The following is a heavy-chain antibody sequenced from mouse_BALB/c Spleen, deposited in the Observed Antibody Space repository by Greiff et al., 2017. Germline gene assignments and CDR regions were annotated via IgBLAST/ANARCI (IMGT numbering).Heavy chain of an antibody. Sequence: EVQVVESGGGLVQPKGSLKLSCAASGFTFNTYAMNWVRQAPGKGLEWVARIRSKSNNYATYYADSVKDRFTISRDDSQSMLYLQMNNLKTEDTAMYYCVRHGDYYGSSLYWYFDVWGAGTTVTVSS. CDR1: GFTFNTYA. D-gene: IGHD1-1*01. CDR3: VRHGDYYGSSLYWYFDV. V-gene: IGHV10-1*02. J-gene: IGHJ1*01. CDR2: IRSKSNNYAT.